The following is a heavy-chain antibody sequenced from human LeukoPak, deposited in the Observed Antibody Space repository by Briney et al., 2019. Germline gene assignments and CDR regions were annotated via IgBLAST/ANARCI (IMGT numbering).Heavy chain of an antibody. Sequence: SETLSLTCTVSGYSISSGFYWGWIRQPPGKGLEWIGTIHHSGSTDYNPSLKSRVTISLDTSKNQFSLRLSSVTAADTAVYYCARPFEPMITFGGVIVRFDYWGQGTLVTVSS. CDR2: IHHSGST. CDR3: ARPFEPMITFGGVIVRFDY. J-gene: IGHJ4*02. D-gene: IGHD3-16*02. CDR1: GYSISSGFY. V-gene: IGHV4-38-2*02.